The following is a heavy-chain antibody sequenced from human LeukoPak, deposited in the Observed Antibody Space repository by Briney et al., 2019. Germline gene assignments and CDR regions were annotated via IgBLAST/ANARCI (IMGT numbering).Heavy chain of an antibody. CDR3: ARGPYYYGSGSYSDLDY. D-gene: IGHD3-10*01. CDR1: GYTFTSYY. J-gene: IGHJ4*02. CDR2: INPSGGST. Sequence: GASVKVSCKASGYTFTSYYMHWVRQAPGQGLEWMGIINPSGGSTSYARKFQGRVTMTRDTSTSTVYMELSSLRSEDTAVYYCARGPYYYGSGSYSDLDYWGQGTLVTVSS. V-gene: IGHV1-46*01.